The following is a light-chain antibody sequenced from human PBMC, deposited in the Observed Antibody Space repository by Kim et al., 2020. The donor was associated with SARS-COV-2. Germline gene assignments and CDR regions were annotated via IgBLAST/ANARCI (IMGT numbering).Light chain of an antibody. CDR1: SSDVGGYNY. J-gene: IGLJ3*02. Sequence: GRAITIACKGTSSDVGGYNYESWYQPHQGKAPKRMIYDVSNRPAGGSNRFAGSKSGNTASLTIYRLQAEDGADYYCSSDASSSTRVFGGGTKLTVL. CDR2: DVS. CDR3: SSDASSSTRV. V-gene: IGLV2-14*03.